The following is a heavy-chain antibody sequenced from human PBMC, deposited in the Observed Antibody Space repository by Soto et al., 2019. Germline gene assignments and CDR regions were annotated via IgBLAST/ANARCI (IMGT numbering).Heavy chain of an antibody. CDR3: ARDGRQWLVIKYYFDY. Sequence: GGSLRLSCAASGFTFSSYAMHWVRQAPGKGLEWVAVISYDGSNKYYADSVKGRFTISRDNSKNTLYLQMNSLRAEDTAVYYCARDGRQWLVIKYYFDYWGQGTPVTVSS. J-gene: IGHJ4*02. CDR1: GFTFSSYA. V-gene: IGHV3-30-3*01. CDR2: ISYDGSNK. D-gene: IGHD6-19*01.